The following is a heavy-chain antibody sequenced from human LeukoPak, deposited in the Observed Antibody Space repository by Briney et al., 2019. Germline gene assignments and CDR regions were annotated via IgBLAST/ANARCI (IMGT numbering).Heavy chain of an antibody. D-gene: IGHD3-10*01. J-gene: IGHJ3*02. Sequence: PGGSMRLSCAASGFTLSSYWMSWVCQAPGKGLEWVANIKEDGSEKYYVDSVKGRFTISRDNAQNSVYLHMNSLTAEDTALYYCARDWVAGVPFDAFDIWGQGTMVSVSS. V-gene: IGHV3-7*03. CDR2: IKEDGSEK. CDR1: GFTLSSYW. CDR3: ARDWVAGVPFDAFDI.